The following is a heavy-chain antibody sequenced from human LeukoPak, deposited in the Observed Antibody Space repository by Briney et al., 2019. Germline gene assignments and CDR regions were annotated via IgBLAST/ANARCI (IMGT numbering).Heavy chain of an antibody. Sequence: SETLSLTCAVYGGSFSGYYWSWIRQPPGKGLEWIGEINHSGSTNYNPSLKSRVTISVDTSKNQFSLKLSSVTAADTAVYYCARALGAFDIWGQGTMVTVSS. CDR3: ARALGAFDI. J-gene: IGHJ3*02. CDR1: GGSFSGYY. V-gene: IGHV4-34*01. CDR2: INHSGST.